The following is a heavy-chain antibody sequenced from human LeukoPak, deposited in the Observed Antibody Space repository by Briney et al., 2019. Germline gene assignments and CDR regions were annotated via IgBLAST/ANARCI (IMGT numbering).Heavy chain of an antibody. Sequence: NRGESLKISCRGSGYNLANYWIGRVRQMPGKGPEWMGIIYPGDADTRYSPSFQGQVTISADKSNSSAYLQWSSLRASDTAMYYCARLTFLTAYYDCFDMWGQGTMVTVSS. D-gene: IGHD3-9*01. CDR1: GYNLANYW. V-gene: IGHV5-51*01. J-gene: IGHJ3*02. CDR3: ARLTFLTAYYDCFDM. CDR2: IYPGDADT.